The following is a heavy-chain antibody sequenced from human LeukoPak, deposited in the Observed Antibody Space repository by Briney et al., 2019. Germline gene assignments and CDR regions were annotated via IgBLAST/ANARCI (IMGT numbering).Heavy chain of an antibody. Sequence: GGSLRLSCAASGFTFSSYGMHWVRQAPGKGLEWVASIKQDGSEKFYVDSVKGRFTISRDNAKNSLYLRMNSLRAEDTAVYYCARPRRMYGSGSYAFDIWGQGTMVTVSS. D-gene: IGHD3-10*01. J-gene: IGHJ3*02. CDR1: GFTFSSYG. V-gene: IGHV3-7*01. CDR3: ARPRRMYGSGSYAFDI. CDR2: IKQDGSEK.